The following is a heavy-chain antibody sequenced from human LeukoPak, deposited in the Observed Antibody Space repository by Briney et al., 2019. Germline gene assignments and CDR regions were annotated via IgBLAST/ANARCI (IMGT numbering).Heavy chain of an antibody. D-gene: IGHD5-12*01. CDR2: IKNDGSDK. CDR1: GFSFSAAW. V-gene: IGHV3-7*01. Sequence: GGSLRLSYEASGFSFSAAWMTWVRQAPGKGLEWVATIKNDGSDKYYVDSVKGRFTLSRDNAKNLVYLQMNSLRVEDTAVYYCVNLGYSGGGQGTLVTVSS. J-gene: IGHJ4*02. CDR3: VNLGYSG.